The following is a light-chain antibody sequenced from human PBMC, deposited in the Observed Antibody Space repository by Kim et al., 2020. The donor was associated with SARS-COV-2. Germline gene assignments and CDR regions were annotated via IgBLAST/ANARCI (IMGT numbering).Light chain of an antibody. CDR2: RNN. CDR1: SNNVGYQG. Sequence: QTATLTCTGDSNNVGYQGTTWLQQHQGHPPKLQSYRNNNRPSGISERFSASRSGNAASLTITGLQPEDEADYYCSAWDGSLSAWVFGGGTQLTVL. CDR3: SAWDGSLSAWV. J-gene: IGLJ3*02. V-gene: IGLV10-54*01.